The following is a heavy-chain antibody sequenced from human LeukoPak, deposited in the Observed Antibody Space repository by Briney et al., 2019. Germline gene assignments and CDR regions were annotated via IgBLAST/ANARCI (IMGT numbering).Heavy chain of an antibody. CDR3: ARSPKGGHYFDY. CDR1: GGSISSGGYS. Sequence: SQTLSLTCAVSGGSISSGGYSWSWIRQPPGKGLEWIGYIYYSGSTYYNPSLKSRVTISVDTSKNQFSLKLSSVTAADTAVYYCARSPKGGHYFDYWGQGTLVTVSS. V-gene: IGHV4-30-4*07. CDR2: IYYSGST. J-gene: IGHJ4*02.